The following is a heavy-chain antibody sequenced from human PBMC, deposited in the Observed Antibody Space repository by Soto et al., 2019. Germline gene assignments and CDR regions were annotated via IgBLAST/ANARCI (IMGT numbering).Heavy chain of an antibody. D-gene: IGHD6-19*01. CDR1: GFIFTSYA. CDR2: ISNSGGST. V-gene: IGHV3-23*01. J-gene: IGHJ3*02. CDR3: ARSGWHDAFDI. Sequence: EVQLLKSGGGLVQPGGSLRLSCAASGFIFTSYAMSWVRQAPGKGLEWVSGISNSGGSTDYADSVKGRFFISRDNSKNTLYLQMNSLRAEDTAVFYCARSGWHDAFDIWGQGTMVTVSS.